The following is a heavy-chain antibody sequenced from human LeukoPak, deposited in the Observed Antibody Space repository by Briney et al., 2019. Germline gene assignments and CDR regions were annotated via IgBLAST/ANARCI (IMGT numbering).Heavy chain of an antibody. CDR3: ARVVLRYFDWLLYPAHFDY. CDR2: INHSGST. D-gene: IGHD3-9*01. Sequence: PSEALSLTCAVYGGSFSGYYWSWIRQPPGKGLEWIGEINHSGSTNYNPSLKSRVTISVDTSKNQFSLKLSSVTAADTAVYYCARVVLRYFDWLLYPAHFDYWGQGTLVTVSS. J-gene: IGHJ4*02. CDR1: GGSFSGYY. V-gene: IGHV4-34*01.